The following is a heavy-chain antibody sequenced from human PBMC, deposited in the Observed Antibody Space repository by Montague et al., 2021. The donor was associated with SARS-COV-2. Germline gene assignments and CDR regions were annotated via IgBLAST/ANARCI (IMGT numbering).Heavy chain of an antibody. Sequence: SETLSLTCAVYGGSFSGYYWSWIRQPPGKGLEWIGEINHSGSTNYNPSLKSRVTISVDTSKNQFSLKLSSVTAADTAVYYCARGSRQWLVRPPHYYYFDYWGQGTQVTVSS. D-gene: IGHD6-19*01. CDR1: GGSFSGYY. V-gene: IGHV4-34*01. J-gene: IGHJ4*02. CDR3: ARGSRQWLVRPPHYYYFDY. CDR2: INHSGST.